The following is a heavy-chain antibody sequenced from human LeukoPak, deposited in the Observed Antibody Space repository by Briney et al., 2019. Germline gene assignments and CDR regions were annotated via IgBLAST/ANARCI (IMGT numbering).Heavy chain of an antibody. CDR1: EFTFSSYA. V-gene: IGHV3-23*01. J-gene: IGHJ4*02. CDR3: AKDTAVILTAPFDS. Sequence: GGSLRLSCAASEFTFSSYAVNWVRQAPGKGLEWVSAISGSGTNTYYAGSVRGRFTISGDNSNNRLYLQMNSVRAEDTAMYFCAKDTAVILTAPFDSWGQGTLVTVSS. CDR2: ISGSGTNT. D-gene: IGHD2-21*01.